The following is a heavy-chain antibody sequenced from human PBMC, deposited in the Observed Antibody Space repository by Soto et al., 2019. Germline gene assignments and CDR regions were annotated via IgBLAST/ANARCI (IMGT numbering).Heavy chain of an antibody. CDR2: INHSGST. CDR3: ASRRNPNRKAPAAGERITMVRGVIREGNIKNGFYYMDV. D-gene: IGHD3-10*01. CDR1: GGSFSGYY. V-gene: IGHV4-34*01. J-gene: IGHJ6*03. Sequence: SETLSLTCAVYGGSFSGYYWSWIRQPPGKGLEWIGEINHSGSTNYNPSLKSRVTISVDTSKNQLSRRLSSVTAADTAVCYCASRRNPNRKAPAAGERITMVRGVIREGNIKNGFYYMDVWGKGTTVTVSS.